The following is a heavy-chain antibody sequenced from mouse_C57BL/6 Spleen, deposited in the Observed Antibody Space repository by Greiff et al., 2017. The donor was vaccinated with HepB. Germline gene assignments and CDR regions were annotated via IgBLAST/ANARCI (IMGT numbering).Heavy chain of an antibody. CDR3: ARGCGIYYGAY. Sequence: QVQLQQSGAELVRPGTSVKVSCKASGYAFTTYLIEWVKQRPGQGLEWIGVINPGSGGTNYNEKFKGKATMTADKSSSTAYMQLISLTSEDSAVYFCARGCGIYYGAYWGQGTLVTVSA. D-gene: IGHD2-1*01. CDR2: INPGSGGT. V-gene: IGHV1-54*01. J-gene: IGHJ3*01. CDR1: GYAFTTYL.